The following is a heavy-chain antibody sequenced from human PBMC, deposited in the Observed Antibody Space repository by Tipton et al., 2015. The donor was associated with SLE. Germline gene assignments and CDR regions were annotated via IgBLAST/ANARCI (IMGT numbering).Heavy chain of an antibody. CDR3: ASELSYSDFWSGSRNPDYYYYMDV. D-gene: IGHD3-3*01. CDR1: GGSITSGTYY. CDR2: IHIRGST. V-gene: IGHV4-61*02. Sequence: TLSLTCTVSGGSITSGTYYWSWIRQPAGKGLEWIGRIHIRGSTNYNPSLKSRVTISADTSKNQFSLKLSSVTAADTAVYYCASELSYSDFWSGSRNPDYYYYMDVWGKGTTATVSS. J-gene: IGHJ6*03.